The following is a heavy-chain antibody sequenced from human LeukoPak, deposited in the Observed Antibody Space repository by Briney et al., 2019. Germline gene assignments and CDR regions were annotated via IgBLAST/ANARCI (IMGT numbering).Heavy chain of an antibody. CDR2: IKQDGSEK. J-gene: IGHJ4*02. CDR1: GFTFSSSW. CDR3: ARDNPPDY. V-gene: IGHV3-7*03. Sequence: GGSLRLSCVASGFTFSSSWMSWVRQAPGKGLEWVANIKQDGSEKSYVESVRGRFTISRDNAKNSLYLQLSSLRAEDTALYYCARDNPPDYWGQGTLVTVSS.